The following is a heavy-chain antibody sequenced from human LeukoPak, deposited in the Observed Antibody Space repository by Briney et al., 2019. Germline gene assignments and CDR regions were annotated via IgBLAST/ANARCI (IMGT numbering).Heavy chain of an antibody. CDR1: GYNFPTYW. Sequence: GASLKISCKGSGYNFPTYWIGWGRQMPGKGLEWMGIIYPDDSDTRYSPSFQGLVTISADKSISTAYLQWSSLKASDTAMYYCARHEGYCISSSCSDTFDIWGRGTMVTVSS. CDR2: IYPDDSDT. D-gene: IGHD2-2*01. CDR3: ARHEGYCISSSCSDTFDI. J-gene: IGHJ3*02. V-gene: IGHV5-51*01.